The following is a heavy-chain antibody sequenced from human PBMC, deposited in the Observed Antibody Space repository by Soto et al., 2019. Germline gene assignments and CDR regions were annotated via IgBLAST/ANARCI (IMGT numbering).Heavy chain of an antibody. J-gene: IGHJ5*02. D-gene: IGHD2-15*01. CDR2: IDTSGHST. V-gene: IGHV3-74*01. CDR3: ARGKAASNSNWFDP. CDR1: GFVFPNCW. Sequence: XASLKLSCEASGFVFPNCWKHWVRRVPGKGLVWVARIDTSGHSTNYADSVKGRFTISRDNAKNSLYLQMNSLRDDDTAVYYCARGKAASNSNWFDPWGQGTLVTVSS.